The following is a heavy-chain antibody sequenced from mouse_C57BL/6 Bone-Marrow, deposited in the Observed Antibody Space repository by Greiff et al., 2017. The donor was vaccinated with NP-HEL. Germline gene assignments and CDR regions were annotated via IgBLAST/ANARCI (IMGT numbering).Heavy chain of an antibody. D-gene: IGHD1-2*01. CDR1: GYTFTSYW. Sequence: QVQLQQPGAELVKPGASVKLSCKASGYTFTSYWMQWVKQRPGQGLEWIGEIDPSDSYTNYNQKFKGKATLTVDTSSSTAYMQLSSLTSEDSAVYYCARKSGTTAYYFDYWGQGTTLTVSS. CDR2: IDPSDSYT. V-gene: IGHV1-50*01. CDR3: ARKSGTTAYYFDY. J-gene: IGHJ2*01.